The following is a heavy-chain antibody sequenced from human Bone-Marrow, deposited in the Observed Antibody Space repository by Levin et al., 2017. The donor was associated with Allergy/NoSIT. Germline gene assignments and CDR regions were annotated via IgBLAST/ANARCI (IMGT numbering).Heavy chain of an antibody. CDR3: ARDGVGTAAGTP. D-gene: IGHD6-13*01. V-gene: IGHV3-66*01. J-gene: IGHJ4*02. CDR2: IYSGGDT. Sequence: GGSLRLSCAASGFTVSRNYMSWVRQAPGKGLEWVSLIYSGGDTQYADSVKGRFTISRDNSKNTLYLQMNSLRADDTAVYYCARDGVGTAAGTPWGQGTLVTVYS. CDR1: GFTVSRNY.